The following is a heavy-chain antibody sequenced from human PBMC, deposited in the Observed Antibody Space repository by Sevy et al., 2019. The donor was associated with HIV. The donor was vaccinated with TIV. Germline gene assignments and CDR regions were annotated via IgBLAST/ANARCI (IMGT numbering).Heavy chain of an antibody. CDR3: VRRRVDAYNVYFDL. CDR1: GYTFPAFS. Sequence: GGSLRLSCTASGYTFPAFSFNWVRQAPGKGLEWLSYISTGTDHIYYADSAKGRFTISRDDAKKSVYLEMKSLRDQDTALYDCVRRRVDAYNVYFDLWGQGTLVTVSS. V-gene: IGHV3-21*05. CDR2: ISTGTDHI. J-gene: IGHJ4*02. D-gene: IGHD3-3*01.